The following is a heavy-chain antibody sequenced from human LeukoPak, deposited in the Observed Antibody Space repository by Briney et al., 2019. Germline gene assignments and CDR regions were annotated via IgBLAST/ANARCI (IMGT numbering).Heavy chain of an antibody. CDR3: ARDAYSSGWDNSGDYYYFGMDV. D-gene: IGHD6-19*01. CDR2: IYPSGST. J-gene: IGHJ6*02. CDR1: GGTISGYY. V-gene: IGHV4-4*07. Sequence: PSETLSLTCTASGGTISGYYWSWIRQPPGKGLEWIGRIYPSGSTNYNPSLKSRVTMSVDTSKNQFSLKLSSVTAADTAVYYCARDAYSSGWDNSGDYYYFGMDVWGQGTTVTVSS.